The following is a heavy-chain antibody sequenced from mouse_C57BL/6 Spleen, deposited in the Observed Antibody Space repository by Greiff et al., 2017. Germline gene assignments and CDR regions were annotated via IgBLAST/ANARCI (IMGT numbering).Heavy chain of an antibody. J-gene: IGHJ3*01. D-gene: IGHD2-4*01. Sequence: VQLQQSGAELVKPGASVKLSCKASGYTFTEYTINWVKQRSGQGLEWIGWFYPGSGSIKYNEKFKDKATLTADKSSSTVYMELSRLTSEDSAVYFCARHEGDYDYDGDLFAYWGQGTLVTVSA. CDR1: GYTFTEYT. CDR2: FYPGSGSI. V-gene: IGHV1-62-2*01. CDR3: ARHEGDYDYDGDLFAY.